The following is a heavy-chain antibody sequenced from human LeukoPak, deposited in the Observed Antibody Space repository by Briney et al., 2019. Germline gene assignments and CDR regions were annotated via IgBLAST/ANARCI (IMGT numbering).Heavy chain of an antibody. D-gene: IGHD1-1*01. CDR2: IYQDGGQK. J-gene: IGHJ4*02. Sequence: GGSLRLSCAASGFPFISYLLIWVRQAPGKGLEWVANIYQDGGQKFYVDPVEGRFTISRDNAKDSVYLHMNSLRADDTAVYYCARGNSCDYWGQGTLGTVSS. CDR1: GFPFISYL. V-gene: IGHV3-7*01. CDR3: ARGNSCDY.